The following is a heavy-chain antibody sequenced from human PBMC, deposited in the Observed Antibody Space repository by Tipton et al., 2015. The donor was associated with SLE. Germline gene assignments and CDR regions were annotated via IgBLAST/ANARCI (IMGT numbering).Heavy chain of an antibody. CDR3: ARDEYRYDTTGYHLLGHFDF. V-gene: IGHV4-59*11. D-gene: IGHD3-22*01. CDR1: GGSLRTQY. CDR2: IYYSGST. J-gene: IGHJ4*02. Sequence: TLSLTCSVSGGSLRTQYWSWIRQPPGKGLEWIGYIYYSGSTYYNPSLKSRVTISVDTSKNQFSLNLSSVTAADTAVYYCARDEYRYDTTGYHLLGHFDFWGQGTLVTVSS.